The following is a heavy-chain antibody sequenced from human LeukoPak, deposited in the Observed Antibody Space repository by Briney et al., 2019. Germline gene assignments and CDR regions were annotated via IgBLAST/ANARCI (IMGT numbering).Heavy chain of an antibody. D-gene: IGHD6-19*01. CDR1: GYTFTGYF. Sequence: ASVKVSCKASGYTFTGYFIHWVRQAPGQGLEWMGWINPDSGGTNYAQKFQGRVTMTRDTSISTAYMELSRLRSDDTAVYYCAREDSSGWYRYWGQGTLVTVSS. CDR3: AREDSSGWYRY. CDR2: INPDSGGT. V-gene: IGHV1-2*02. J-gene: IGHJ4*02.